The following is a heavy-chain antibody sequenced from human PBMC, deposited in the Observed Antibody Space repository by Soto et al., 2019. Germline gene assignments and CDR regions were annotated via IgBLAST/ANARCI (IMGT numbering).Heavy chain of an antibody. V-gene: IGHV4-39*07. CDR2: IFNGGNT. Sequence: PSETLSLTCTVSGGPITGGSISSTTYYWGWMRQPPGKGLEWIASIFNGGNTNYNPSLKSRVTISVDTSKNQFSLKLSSVTAADTAVYCCARVLRGSGSYYKGYYYYGMDVWGQGTTVTVSS. J-gene: IGHJ6*02. CDR3: ARVLRGSGSYYKGYYYYGMDV. CDR1: GGPITGGSISSTTYY. D-gene: IGHD3-10*01.